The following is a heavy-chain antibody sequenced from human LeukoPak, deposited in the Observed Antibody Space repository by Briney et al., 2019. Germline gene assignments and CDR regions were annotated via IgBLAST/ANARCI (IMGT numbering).Heavy chain of an antibody. V-gene: IGHV3-23*01. Sequence: PGGSLRLSCAASGFSFRSFTMHWVRQAPGKGLEWVSGISDSDADTRYADSVKGRFTISRDNSKNTVYLQMSSLRVEDTALYYCAKDFVRGTLTGAFDVWGRGAMITVST. J-gene: IGHJ3*01. D-gene: IGHD3-10*01. CDR1: GFSFRSFT. CDR3: AKDFVRGTLTGAFDV. CDR2: ISDSDADT.